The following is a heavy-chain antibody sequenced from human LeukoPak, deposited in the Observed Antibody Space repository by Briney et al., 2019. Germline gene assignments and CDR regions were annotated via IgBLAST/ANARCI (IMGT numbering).Heavy chain of an antibody. D-gene: IGHD6-6*01. J-gene: IGHJ4*02. Sequence: GGSLRLSCAVSGLTFRSYGMSWVRQAPGKGLEWVSAISDSGSDTYYADSVKGRFTISKDNSKNTLYLRMNSLRADDTAVYYCAKRVPYSSSSVYFDYWGQGTLVTVSS. CDR3: AKRVPYSSSSVYFDY. CDR1: GLTFRSYG. CDR2: ISDSGSDT. V-gene: IGHV3-23*01.